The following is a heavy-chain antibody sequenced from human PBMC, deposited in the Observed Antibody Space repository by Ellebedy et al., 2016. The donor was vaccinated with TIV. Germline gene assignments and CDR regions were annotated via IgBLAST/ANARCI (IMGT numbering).Heavy chain of an antibody. D-gene: IGHD5-24*01. V-gene: IGHV1-2*04. CDR2: INPNSGGT. CDR3: ARDLTVAEMATIGVFDY. Sequence: AASVKVSCKASGYTFTGYYMHWARQAPGQGLEWMGWINPNSGGTNYAQKFQGWVTMTRDTSISTAYMELSRLRSDDTAVYYCARDLTVAEMATIGVFDYWGQGTLVTVSS. CDR1: GYTFTGYY. J-gene: IGHJ4*02.